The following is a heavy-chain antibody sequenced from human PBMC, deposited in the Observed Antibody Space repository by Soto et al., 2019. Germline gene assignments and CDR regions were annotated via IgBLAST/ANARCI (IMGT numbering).Heavy chain of an antibody. CDR1: GGSISSYY. CDR3: GRKKFPGFFAY. V-gene: IGHV4-59*01. CDR2: IYYSGST. J-gene: IGHJ4*02. Sequence: SETLSLTCTVSGGSISSYYWSWIRQPPGKGLEWIGYIYYSGSTNYNPSLKSRVTISVDTSKNQFSLKLSSVTAADTAVYYCGRKKFPGFFAYWGQGTLVTVPS.